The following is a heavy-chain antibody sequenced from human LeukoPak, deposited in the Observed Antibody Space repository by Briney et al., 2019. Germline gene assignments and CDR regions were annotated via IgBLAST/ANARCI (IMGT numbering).Heavy chain of an antibody. Sequence: SVKVSCNASGGTFSSYAISWVRQAPGQGLEWMGGIIPNFGTANYAQKFQGRVTITTDESTSTAYMELSSLRSEDTAVYYCAREDSGYENWFDPWGQGTLVTVSS. V-gene: IGHV1-69*05. D-gene: IGHD5-12*01. CDR3: AREDSGYENWFDP. J-gene: IGHJ5*02. CDR1: GGTFSSYA. CDR2: IIPNFGTA.